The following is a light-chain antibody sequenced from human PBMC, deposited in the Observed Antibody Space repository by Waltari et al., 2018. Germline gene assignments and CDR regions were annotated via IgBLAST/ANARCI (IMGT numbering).Light chain of an antibody. CDR3: QVWDSGSGHPHVV. CDR1: NIGSKS. CDR2: DDS. Sequence: SYVLTQPPSVSVAPGQTASITCGGDNIGSKSVHCYPQKAGQAPVLVVHDDSDRPSGIPERLSGSNSGNTATLTISRVEAGDEADFYCQVWDSGSGHPHVVFGGGTRLTVL. J-gene: IGLJ2*01. V-gene: IGLV3-21*02.